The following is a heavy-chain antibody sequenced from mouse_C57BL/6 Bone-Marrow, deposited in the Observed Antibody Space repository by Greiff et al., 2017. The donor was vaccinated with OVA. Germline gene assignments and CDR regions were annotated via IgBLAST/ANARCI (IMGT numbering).Heavy chain of an antibody. J-gene: IGHJ1*03. CDR2: INPSNGGT. CDR1: GYTFTSYW. Sequence: VQLQQPGTELVKPGASVKLSCKASGYTFTSYWMHWVKQRPGQGLEWIGNINPSNGGTNYNEKFKSKATLTVDKSSSTAYMQLSSLTSEDSAVYECARLIYYGYDEDGDVWGTGTTVTVSS. V-gene: IGHV1-53*01. D-gene: IGHD2-2*01. CDR3: ARLIYYGYDEDGDV.